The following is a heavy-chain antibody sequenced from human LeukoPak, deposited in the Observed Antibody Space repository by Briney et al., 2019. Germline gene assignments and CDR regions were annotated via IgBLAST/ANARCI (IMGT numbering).Heavy chain of an antibody. J-gene: IGHJ4*02. CDR3: ARASRDSSSSFLY. Sequence: ASVKVSCKASGYTFTIYGISWVRQAPGQGLEWMGWISGYNGNTDYAQKLQGRVTMTTDTSTNTAYMELRSLSSDDTAIYYCARASRDSSSSFLYWGQGTLVTVSS. D-gene: IGHD6-13*01. CDR2: ISGYNGNT. V-gene: IGHV1-18*01. CDR1: GYTFTIYG.